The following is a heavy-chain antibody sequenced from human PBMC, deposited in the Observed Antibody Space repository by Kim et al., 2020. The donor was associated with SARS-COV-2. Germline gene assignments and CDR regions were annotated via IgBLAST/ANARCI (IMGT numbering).Heavy chain of an antibody. CDR3: VKEGAMAASVVHDWIES. V-gene: IGHV3-33*06. CDR2: IWYDGSDR. D-gene: IGHD6-19*01. Sequence: GGSLRLSCAASGFTFRNYGMHWVRQAPGKGLEWVAVIWYDGSDRYHADSVKGRFTISRDNSEDTLYLQMNSLRVEDTAVYYCVKEGAMAASVVHDWIESWGEGT. J-gene: IGHJ5*02. CDR1: GFTFRNYG.